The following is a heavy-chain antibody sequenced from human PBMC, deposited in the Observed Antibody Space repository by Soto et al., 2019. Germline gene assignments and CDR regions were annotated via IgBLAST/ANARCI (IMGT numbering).Heavy chain of an antibody. V-gene: IGHV3-30-3*01. D-gene: IGHD4-17*01. CDR2: ISYDGSNK. Sequence: QVQLVESGGGVVQPGRSLRLSCAASGFTFSSYAMHWVRQAPGKGLEWVAVISYDGSNKYYADSVKGRFTTSRDNSKNTLFLQMNSLRAEDTAVYYCARVGRLHYFDYWGQGTLVTVSS. CDR1: GFTFSSYA. J-gene: IGHJ4*02. CDR3: ARVGRLHYFDY.